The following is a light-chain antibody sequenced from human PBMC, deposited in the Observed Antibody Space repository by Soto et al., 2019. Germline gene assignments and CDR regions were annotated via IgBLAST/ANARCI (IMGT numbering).Light chain of an antibody. Sequence: QSALTQPASVSGSPGQSITISCTGTSSDVGGYNYVSWYQQHPGKAPKLMIYEVSNRPSGVSNRFSGSKSGNTASLTISGHQAEDEADYYCRSFTSTTTGVFGGGT. CDR1: SSDVGGYNY. CDR2: EVS. J-gene: IGLJ3*02. V-gene: IGLV2-14*01. CDR3: RSFTSTTTGV.